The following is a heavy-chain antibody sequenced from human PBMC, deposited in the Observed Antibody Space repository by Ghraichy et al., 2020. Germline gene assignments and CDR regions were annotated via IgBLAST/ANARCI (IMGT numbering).Heavy chain of an antibody. J-gene: IGHJ4*02. CDR1: GFTFASAW. D-gene: IGHD1-14*01. CDR3: VTDVPRPLAQIDY. V-gene: IGHV3-15*01. Sequence: GGSLRLSCAASGFTFASAWMSWVRQAPGKGLEWVGRIRSKPDGGATEYATPVKGRFIISRDDSELTLHLQMNSLKTEDTAIYYCVTDVPRPLAQIDYWGQGTRVTVSS. CDR2: IRSKPDGGAT.